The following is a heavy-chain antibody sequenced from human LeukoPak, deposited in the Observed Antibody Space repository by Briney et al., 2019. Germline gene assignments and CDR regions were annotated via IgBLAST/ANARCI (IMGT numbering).Heavy chain of an antibody. Sequence: PGGFLRLSCAASGFTFSSYSMNWVRQAPGKGLEWVAHIKQDGSEEYYVDSVKGRFTISRDNAKNSLYLQMNSLRAEDTAVYYCARDPTSIVGALDAFDIWGQGTMVTVSS. CDR1: GFTFSSYS. J-gene: IGHJ3*02. CDR3: ARDPTSIVGALDAFDI. CDR2: IKQDGSEE. V-gene: IGHV3-7*01. D-gene: IGHD1-26*01.